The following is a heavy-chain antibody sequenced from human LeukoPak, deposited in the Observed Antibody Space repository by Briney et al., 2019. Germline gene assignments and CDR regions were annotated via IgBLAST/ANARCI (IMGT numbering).Heavy chain of an antibody. Sequence: PSETLSLTCTVSGGSISGGSYYWSWIRQPAGKGLEWIGRIYTSGSTNYNPSLKSRVTISVDTSKNQFSLKLSSVTAADTAVYYCARDPQWLDGNDYWGQGTLVTVSS. CDR3: ARDPQWLDGNDY. D-gene: IGHD6-19*01. V-gene: IGHV4-61*02. CDR2: IYTSGST. J-gene: IGHJ4*02. CDR1: GGSISGGSYY.